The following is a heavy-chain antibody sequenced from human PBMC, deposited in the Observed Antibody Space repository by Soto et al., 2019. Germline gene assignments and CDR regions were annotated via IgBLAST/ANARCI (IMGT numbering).Heavy chain of an antibody. CDR1: GVSIISGNYY. Sequence: SETLSLTCTVSGVSIISGNYYWILIRQPPGKGLEWIGFISYSGSTYYSLSLKSRVTISVDTSKNQFSLKLSSVTAADTAVYYCAREGFFSGTRYYYYGMDVSGQGTMASVFS. CDR2: ISYSGST. V-gene: IGHV4-30-4*02. D-gene: IGHD1-7*01. J-gene: IGHJ6*02. CDR3: AREGFFSGTRYYYYGMDV.